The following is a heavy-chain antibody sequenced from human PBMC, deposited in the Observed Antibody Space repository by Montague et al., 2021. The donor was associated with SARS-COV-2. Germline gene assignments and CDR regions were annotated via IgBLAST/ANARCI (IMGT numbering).Heavy chain of an antibody. CDR1: GGSISSSSYY. V-gene: IGHV4-39*07. J-gene: IGHJ4*02. CDR3: ARGWFSPMLVVVIRGPFDY. CDR2: IYYSGST. Sequence: SETLSLTCTVSGGSISSSSYYWGWIRQPPGKGLEWIRTIYYSGSTYYNPSLKSRVTISVDTSKNQFSLKLSSVTAADTAVYYCARGWFSPMLVVVIRGPFDYGGKGARVTVSS. D-gene: IGHD3-22*01.